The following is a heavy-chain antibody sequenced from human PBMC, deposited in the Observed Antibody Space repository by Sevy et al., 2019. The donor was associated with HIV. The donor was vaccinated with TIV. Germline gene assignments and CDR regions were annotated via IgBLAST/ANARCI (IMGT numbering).Heavy chain of an antibody. J-gene: IGHJ4*02. CDR2: ISGSGGST. V-gene: IGHV3-23*01. CDR1: GFTFSSNA. D-gene: IGHD5-18*01. CDR3: AKDPLRYSYGSGRSDY. Sequence: GGSLRLSCAASGFTFSSNAMSWVRQAPGKGLEWVSAISGSGGSTYYADSVKGRFTISRDNSKNTLYLQMNSLRAEDTAVYYCAKDPLRYSYGSGRSDYWGQGTLVTVSS.